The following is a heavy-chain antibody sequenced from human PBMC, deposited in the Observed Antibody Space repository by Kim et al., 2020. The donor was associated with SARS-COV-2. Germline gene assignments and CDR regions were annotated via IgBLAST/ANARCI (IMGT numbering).Heavy chain of an antibody. CDR1: GGSISSSSYY. CDR2: IYYSGST. D-gene: IGHD3-22*01. J-gene: IGHJ4*02. Sequence: SETLSLTCTVSGGSISSSSYYWGWIRQPPGKGLEWIGSIYYSGSTYYNPSLKSRVTISVDTSKNQFSLKLSSVTAADTAVYYCARHVLSKPRNYYDSIGYYLLDYWGQGTLVTVSS. CDR3: ARHVLSKPRNYYDSIGYYLLDY. V-gene: IGHV4-39*01.